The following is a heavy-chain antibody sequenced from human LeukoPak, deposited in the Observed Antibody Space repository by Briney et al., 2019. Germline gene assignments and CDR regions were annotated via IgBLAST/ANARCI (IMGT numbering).Heavy chain of an antibody. D-gene: IGHD3-10*01. Sequence: PGRSLTLSCAASGFTFSSFGMHWVRQAPGKGLEWVAVISYDGSHKYYVDSVKGRFTISRDNSKNTLYLQMSSLTAEDRAVYYCAKDRRLVRGLTPYHYFGMDVWGQGTTVTVSS. CDR1: GFTFSSFG. CDR3: AKDRRLVRGLTPYHYFGMDV. V-gene: IGHV3-30*18. CDR2: ISYDGSHK. J-gene: IGHJ6*02.